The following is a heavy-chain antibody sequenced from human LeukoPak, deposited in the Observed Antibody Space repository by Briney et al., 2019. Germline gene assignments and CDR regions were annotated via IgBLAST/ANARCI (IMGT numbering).Heavy chain of an antibody. CDR2: VSSNDGRT. Sequence: GGSLRLSCAASGFTFTTYPMSWVRQAPGKGLDWVSLVSSNDGRTYYADSVQGRFIISRDNSKNTLYLDMHNLRAEDTAIYYCAKGRISGGEDYWGQGTLVTVSS. CDR3: AKGRISGGEDY. D-gene: IGHD3-16*01. V-gene: IGHV3-23*01. CDR1: GFTFTTYP. J-gene: IGHJ4*02.